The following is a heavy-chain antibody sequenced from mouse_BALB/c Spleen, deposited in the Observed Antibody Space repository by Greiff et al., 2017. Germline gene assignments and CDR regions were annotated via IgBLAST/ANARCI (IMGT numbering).Heavy chain of an antibody. CDR2: ISSGSSTI. Sequence: DVQLVESGGGLVQPGGSRKLSCAASGFTFSSFGMHWVRQAPEKGLEWVAYISSGSSTIYYADTVKGRFTISRDNPKNTLFLQMTSLRSEDTAMYYCARADGYYFDYWGQGTTLTVSS. V-gene: IGHV5-17*02. CDR3: ARADGYYFDY. J-gene: IGHJ2*01. CDR1: GFTFSSFG. D-gene: IGHD2-3*01.